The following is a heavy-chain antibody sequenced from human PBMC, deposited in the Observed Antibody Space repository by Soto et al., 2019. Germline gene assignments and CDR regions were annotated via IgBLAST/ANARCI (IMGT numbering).Heavy chain of an antibody. D-gene: IGHD1-26*01. V-gene: IGHV3-30*18. Sequence: ESGGGVVQPGRSLRLSCAASGFTFSSYGMHWVRQAPGKGLEWVAVISYDGSNKYYADSVKGRFTISRDNSKNTLYLQMNSLRAEDTAVYYCAKDLNREREIPPGSFDYWGQGTLVTVSS. J-gene: IGHJ4*02. CDR1: GFTFSSYG. CDR3: AKDLNREREIPPGSFDY. CDR2: ISYDGSNK.